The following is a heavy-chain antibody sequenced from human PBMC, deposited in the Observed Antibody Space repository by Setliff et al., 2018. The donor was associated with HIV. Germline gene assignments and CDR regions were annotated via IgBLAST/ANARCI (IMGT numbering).Heavy chain of an antibody. D-gene: IGHD1-26*01. CDR3: ARPTNIDTLYYGSQTFYMYYYGLDV. V-gene: IGHV3-7*01. CDR2: INQDGSHK. CDR1: GFTFNNYW. Sequence: GGSLRLSCAGSGFTFNNYWIIWVRQAPGKGLEWVANINQDGSHKYYVDSVKGRFTISRDNAKNSLYLQMDSLRVEDTAVYYCARPTNIDTLYYGSQTFYMYYYGLDVWGQGTTVTVSS. J-gene: IGHJ6*02.